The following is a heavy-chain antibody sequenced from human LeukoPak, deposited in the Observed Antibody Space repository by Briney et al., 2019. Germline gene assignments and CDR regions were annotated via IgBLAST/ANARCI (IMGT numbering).Heavy chain of an antibody. J-gene: IGHJ3*02. D-gene: IGHD3-10*01. Sequence: GGSLRLSCAASGFTFSTYFMHWVRQAPGKGLEWVAVIASDGSHTFYVESVKGRFTISRDNSKNTLYLQMNSLRAEDTAVYFCARERQDTIVHSGAFDIWGQGTMVTVSS. CDR2: IASDGSHT. V-gene: IGHV3-30-3*01. CDR1: GFTFSTYF. CDR3: ARERQDTIVHSGAFDI.